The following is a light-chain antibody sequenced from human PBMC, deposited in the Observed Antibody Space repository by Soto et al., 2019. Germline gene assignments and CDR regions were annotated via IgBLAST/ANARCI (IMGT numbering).Light chain of an antibody. CDR3: QQYTHWPPIT. V-gene: IGKV3-15*01. Sequence: EIVMTQSPDTLSVSPGERATLSCTASQSVSSKLAWYQQKPGQPPRLLIYDASTRATGIPARFSGRGSETEFTLTISSLQSEDCAVYYCQQYTHWPPITFGQGTRLDIK. J-gene: IGKJ5*01. CDR2: DAS. CDR1: QSVSSK.